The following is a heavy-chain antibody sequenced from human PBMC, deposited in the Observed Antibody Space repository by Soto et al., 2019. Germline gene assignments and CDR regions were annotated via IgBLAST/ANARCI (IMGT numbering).Heavy chain of an antibody. CDR1: GGTFNIYN. Sequence: QVQLVQSGAEVKKPGSSVKVSCKASGGTFNIYNINWVRQAPGQGLEWMGGILPIFGTTNYAQRFQGRLTIISDDSTSTAYTELSSLRSEDTAVYYCATDETGDSYYYYYGLDVWGQGTTVTVTS. CDR2: ILPIFGTT. D-gene: IGHD7-27*01. CDR3: ATDETGDSYYYYYGLDV. J-gene: IGHJ6*02. V-gene: IGHV1-69*01.